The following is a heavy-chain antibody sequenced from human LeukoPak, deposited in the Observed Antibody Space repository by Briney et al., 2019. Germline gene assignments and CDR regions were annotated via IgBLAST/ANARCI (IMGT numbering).Heavy chain of an antibody. J-gene: IGHJ6*02. Sequence: PGGSLRLSCAASVFPFSSYDIHWVRQPTGKGLEWVSGIGIAGDTYYADSVKGRFTISRENAKNCSYLQMNSLRAGDTAVYYCARGDPTYTSSPMDVWGQGTTVTVSS. CDR2: IGIAGDT. CDR1: VFPFSSYD. V-gene: IGHV3-13*01. CDR3: ARGDPTYTSSPMDV. D-gene: IGHD6-13*01.